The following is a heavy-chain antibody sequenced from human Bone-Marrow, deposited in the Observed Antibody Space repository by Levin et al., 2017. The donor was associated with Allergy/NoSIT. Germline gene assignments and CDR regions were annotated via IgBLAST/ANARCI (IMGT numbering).Heavy chain of an antibody. CDR3: ASLGNDLTADAMDV. Sequence: ASVKVSCAVSGFVVSNNYMSWVRQAPGKGLEWVSIIYSGGRTYYADSVKGRFTISRDDSKNTLFLQMNSLRAEDTAMYYCASLGNDLTADAMDVWGQGTTVTVSS. CDR2: IYSGGRT. J-gene: IGHJ6*02. CDR1: GFVVSNNY. V-gene: IGHV3-53*01. D-gene: IGHD1-1*01.